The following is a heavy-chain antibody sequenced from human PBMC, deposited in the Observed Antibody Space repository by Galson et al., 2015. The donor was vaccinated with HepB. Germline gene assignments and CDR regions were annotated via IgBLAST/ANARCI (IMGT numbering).Heavy chain of an antibody. J-gene: IGHJ3*02. V-gene: IGHV1-58*02. CDR3: AAGGPDTAMVSAFDI. CDR2: IVVGSGNT. Sequence: SVKVSCKASGFTFTSSAMQWVRQARGQRLEWIGWIVVGSGNTNYAQKFQERVTITRDMSTSTAYMELSSLRSEDTAVYYCAAGGPDTAMVSAFDIWGQGTMVTVSS. CDR1: GFTFTSSA. D-gene: IGHD5-18*01.